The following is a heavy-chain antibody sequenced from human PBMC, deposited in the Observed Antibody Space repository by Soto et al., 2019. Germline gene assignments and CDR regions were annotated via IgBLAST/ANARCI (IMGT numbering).Heavy chain of an antibody. Sequence: LSLTFTVSGGSISSYYWSWIRQPPGKGLEWIGYIYYSGSTNYNPSFKSRVTIPVDTSKNQFSLKLSSVTAADTAVYYCATQQLAAAIDYWGQGTLVTVSS. D-gene: IGHD6-13*01. J-gene: IGHJ4*02. CDR2: IYYSGST. CDR1: GGSISSYY. CDR3: ATQQLAAAIDY. V-gene: IGHV4-59*01.